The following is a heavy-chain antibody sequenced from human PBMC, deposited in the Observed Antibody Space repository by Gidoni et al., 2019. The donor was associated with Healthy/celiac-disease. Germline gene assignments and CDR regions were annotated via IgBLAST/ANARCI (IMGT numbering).Heavy chain of an antibody. Sequence: QVQLVQSGAEVKKPGASVKVSCKASGYTFTSYYMHWGRQAPGQGLEWMGIINPSGGSTSYAQKFQGRVTMTRDTSTSTVYMELSSLRSEDTAVYYCAASGSSDAFDIWGQGTMVTVSS. D-gene: IGHD1-26*01. J-gene: IGHJ3*02. CDR3: AASGSSDAFDI. V-gene: IGHV1-46*01. CDR2: INPSGGST. CDR1: GYTFTSYY.